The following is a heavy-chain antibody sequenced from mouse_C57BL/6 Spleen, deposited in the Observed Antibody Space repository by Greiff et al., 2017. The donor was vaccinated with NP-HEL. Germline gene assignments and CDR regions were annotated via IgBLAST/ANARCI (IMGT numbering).Heavy chain of an antibody. V-gene: IGHV1-63*01. Sequence: VQLQQSGAELVRPGTSVKMSCKASGYTFTNYWIGWAKQRPGHGLEWIGDIYPGGGYTNYNEKFKGKATLTADKSSSTAYMQFSSLTSEDSAIYYCARSYGYYEYYAMDDWGQGTSVTVSS. CDR1: GYTFTNYW. CDR2: IYPGGGYT. D-gene: IGHD2-3*01. J-gene: IGHJ4*01. CDR3: ARSYGYYEYYAMDD.